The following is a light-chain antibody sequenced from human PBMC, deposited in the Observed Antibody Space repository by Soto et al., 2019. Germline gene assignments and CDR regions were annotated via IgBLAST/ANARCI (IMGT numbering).Light chain of an antibody. V-gene: IGLV2-23*01. CDR3: CSYAGSFSVI. J-gene: IGLJ2*01. CDR1: HSDVGSYNL. CDR2: EDS. Sequence: QSALTQPASVSGSPGQSITISCTGTHSDVGSYNLVSWYQQHPGKAPKLIIYEDSKRPSGVSNRFSGSKSGYTASLTISGLEAGDEADYYCCSYAGSFSVIFGGGTKLTVL.